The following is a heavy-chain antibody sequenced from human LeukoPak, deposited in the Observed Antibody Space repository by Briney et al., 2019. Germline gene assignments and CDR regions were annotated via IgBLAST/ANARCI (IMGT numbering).Heavy chain of an antibody. J-gene: IGHJ5*02. V-gene: IGHV5-51*01. CDR1: GYSFISYW. CDR2: IYPGDSDT. CDR3: ARRSGYNLGRDWFDP. D-gene: IGHD5-12*01. Sequence: GGSLKISWKGPGYSFISYWIGWVRQMPGKGLEGMGIIYPGDSDTRYSPSFQGQVTIPPDKSISPAYLQWSSLKASDSAMYYCARRSGYNLGRDWFDPWGQGTLVTVSS.